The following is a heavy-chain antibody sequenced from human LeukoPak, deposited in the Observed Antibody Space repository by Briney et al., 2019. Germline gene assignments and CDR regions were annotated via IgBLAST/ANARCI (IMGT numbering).Heavy chain of an antibody. V-gene: IGHV1-46*01. J-gene: IGHJ4*02. CDR3: ARATHYYDSSGYYY. CDR2: INPSGGST. CDR1: GGTFSSYA. Sequence: ASVKVSCKASGGTFSSYAISWVRQAPGQGLEWMGIINPSGGSTSYAQKFQGRVTMTRDTSTSTVYMELSSLRSEDTAVYYCARATHYYDSSGYYYWGQGTLVTVSS. D-gene: IGHD3-22*01.